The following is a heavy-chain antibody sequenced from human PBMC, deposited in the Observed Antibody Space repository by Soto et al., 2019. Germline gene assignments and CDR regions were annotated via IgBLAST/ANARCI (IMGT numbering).Heavy chain of an antibody. CDR3: ITDYGGSYQPYYYYGMDV. CDR1: GFTFSHAW. J-gene: IGHJ6*02. CDR2: IKSKTDGGTT. V-gene: IGHV3-15*05. D-gene: IGHD1-26*01. Sequence: EVQLVESGGGLVKPGGSLRLSCAASGFTFSHAWMSWVRQAPGKGLEWVGRIKSKTDGGTTDYPAPVKGRFTISRDDSKNTLYLQMNSLKTEDTAVYYCITDYGGSYQPYYYYGMDVWGQGTTVTVSS.